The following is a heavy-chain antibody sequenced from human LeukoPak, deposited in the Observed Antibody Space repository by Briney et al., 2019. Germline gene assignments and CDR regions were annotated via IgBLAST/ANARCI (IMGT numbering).Heavy chain of an antibody. V-gene: IGHV1-18*01. D-gene: IGHD6-13*01. CDR1: GYTFTSYG. J-gene: IGHJ4*02. CDR3: ATPGPYSSSWYLFDY. Sequence: ASVKVSCKASGYTFTSYGISWVRQAPGQGLEWMGWISAYNGNTNYAQKLQGRVTMTTDTSTSTAYMELRSLRSDDTAVYYCATPGPYSSSWYLFDYWGQGTLVTVSS. CDR2: ISAYNGNT.